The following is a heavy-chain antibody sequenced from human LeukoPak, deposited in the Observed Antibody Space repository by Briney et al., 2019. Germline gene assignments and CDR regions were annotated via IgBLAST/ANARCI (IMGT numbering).Heavy chain of an antibody. D-gene: IGHD3-22*01. CDR3: ATNYYDSSGYYYLLDY. V-gene: IGHV1-69*13. CDR2: IIPIFGTA. J-gene: IGHJ4*02. Sequence: SVKVSCKASGGTFSSYAISWVRQAPGQGLEWMGGIIPIFGTANYAQKFQGRDTITADESTSTAYMELSSLRSEDTAVYYCATNYYDSSGYYYLLDYWGQGTLVTVSS. CDR1: GGTFSSYA.